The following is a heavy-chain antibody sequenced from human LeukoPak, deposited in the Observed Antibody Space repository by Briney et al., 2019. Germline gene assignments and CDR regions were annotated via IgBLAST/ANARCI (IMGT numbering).Heavy chain of an antibody. D-gene: IGHD5-24*01. CDR3: ARGVEMATTPFDY. Sequence: GESLKISCKGSGYSFTSYWIGWVRQMPGKGLELMGIIYPGDSDTRYSPSFQGQVTISADKSISTAYLQWSSLKASDTAMYYCARGVEMATTPFDYWGQGTLVTVSS. V-gene: IGHV5-51*01. CDR1: GYSFTSYW. J-gene: IGHJ4*02. CDR2: IYPGDSDT.